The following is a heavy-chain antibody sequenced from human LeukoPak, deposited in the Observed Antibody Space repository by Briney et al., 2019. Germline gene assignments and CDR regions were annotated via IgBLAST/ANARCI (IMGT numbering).Heavy chain of an antibody. CDR3: AKVLRITNDAFDI. CDR2: ISASGGTT. Sequence: GGTLRLPCAASGFTFSNYGISWVRQAPGKGLEWVSAISASGGTTYYADSVKGHFTISRDNSKNTLYLQMNSLSAEDTAVYYCAKVLRITNDAFDIWGQGTMVTVSS. D-gene: IGHD3-10*01. J-gene: IGHJ3*02. V-gene: IGHV3-23*01. CDR1: GFTFSNYG.